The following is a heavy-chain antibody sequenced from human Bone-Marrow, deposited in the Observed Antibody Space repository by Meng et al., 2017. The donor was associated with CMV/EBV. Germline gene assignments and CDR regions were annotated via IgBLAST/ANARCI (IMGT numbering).Heavy chain of an antibody. V-gene: IGHV4-34*01. CDR3: ARDLVGFDY. CDR1: GGSFSGYY. Sequence: ETLSLTCAVYGGSFSGYYWSWIRQPPGKGLEWIGEINHSGSTNYNPSLKSRVTISVDTSKNQFSLKLSSVTAADTAVYYCARDLVGFDYWGQGTLVTVSS. D-gene: IGHD2-2*01. J-gene: IGHJ4*02. CDR2: INHSGST.